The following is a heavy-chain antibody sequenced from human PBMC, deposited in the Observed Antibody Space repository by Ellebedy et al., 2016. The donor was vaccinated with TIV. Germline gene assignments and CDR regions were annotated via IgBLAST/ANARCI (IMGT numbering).Heavy chain of an antibody. D-gene: IGHD6-25*01. Sequence: GGSLRLXXEVSGLTFSGYWMHWVRQAPGKGLVWVSRITNDGSETRYADSVKGRFTISRDNAKNSLYLEMDSLRAEDTAVYYCAGGSGYQIDHWGQGTLVTVSS. CDR1: GLTFSGYW. CDR3: AGGSGYQIDH. CDR2: ITNDGSET. V-gene: IGHV3-74*01. J-gene: IGHJ4*02.